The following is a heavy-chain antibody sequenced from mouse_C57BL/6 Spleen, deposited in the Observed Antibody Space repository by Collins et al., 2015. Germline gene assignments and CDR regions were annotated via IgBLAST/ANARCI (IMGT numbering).Heavy chain of an antibody. CDR1: GYTFTTYG. V-gene: IGHV9-3*01. CDR2: INTYSGVP. D-gene: IGHD2-4*01. Sequence: QIQLVQSGPELKKPGETVKISCKASGYTFTTYGMSWVEQAPGKGLKWMGWINTYSGVPTYADDFKGRFAFSLETSASTAYLQINNLKNEDTATYFCARPTDDYYYYAMDYWGQGTSVTVSS. CDR3: ARPTDDYYYYAMDY. J-gene: IGHJ4*01.